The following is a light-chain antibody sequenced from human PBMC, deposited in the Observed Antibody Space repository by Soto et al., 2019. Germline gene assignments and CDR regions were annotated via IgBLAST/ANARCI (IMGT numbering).Light chain of an antibody. CDR3: HQYAGPPAT. J-gene: IGKJ2*01. Sequence: EIVLTQSPGTLSLSPGERATLSCRTSQSVSSYLAWYQHKPGQAPRRLIYGASRRATDIPDRFSGSGSGTDFTLTISSLGPEDFAVYYCHQYAGPPATFGQGTKLEIK. CDR2: GAS. CDR1: QSVSSY. V-gene: IGKV3-20*01.